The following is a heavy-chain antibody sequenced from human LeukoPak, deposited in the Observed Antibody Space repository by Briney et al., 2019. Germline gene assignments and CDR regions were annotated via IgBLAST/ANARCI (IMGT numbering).Heavy chain of an antibody. D-gene: IGHD3-10*01. CDR2: IYHGGST. Sequence: SETLSLTCAVPGGSISSNNWWSWVRQPPGKGLEWIGEIYHGGSTNYNPSLKSRVTISVDTSKNQFSLKLSSVTAADTAVYYCARDSGGITMVRGVPSDAFDIWGQGTMVTVSS. CDR1: GGSISSNNW. J-gene: IGHJ3*02. V-gene: IGHV4-4*02. CDR3: ARDSGGITMVRGVPSDAFDI.